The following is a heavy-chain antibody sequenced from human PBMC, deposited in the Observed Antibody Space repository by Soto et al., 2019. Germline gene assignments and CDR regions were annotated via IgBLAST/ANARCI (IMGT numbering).Heavy chain of an antibody. CDR1: GYTLTGYY. J-gene: IGHJ4*02. V-gene: IGHV1-2*04. Sequence: GASVKVSCKASGYTLTGYYMHWVRQAPGQGLEWMGWINPNSGGTNYAQKFQGWVTMTRDTSISTAYMELSRLRSDDTAVYYCANFPSCSSSTCLDYWGRGTLVTVSS. CDR3: ANFPSCSSSTCLDY. D-gene: IGHD2-15*01. CDR2: INPNSGGT.